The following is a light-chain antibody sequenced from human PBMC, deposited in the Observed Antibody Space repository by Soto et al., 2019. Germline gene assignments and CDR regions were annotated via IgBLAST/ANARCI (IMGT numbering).Light chain of an antibody. CDR1: SSNIGSNT. CDR3: AAWDDSLNGFVV. CDR2: SNN. Sequence: QSVLTQPPSASGTPGQRVTISCSGSSSNIGSNTVNWYQQLPGTAPKLLIYSNNQRPSGVPDRFSGSKSGTSASLAISGLQSEDEADYYCAAWDDSLNGFVVFGGGTXXTVL. J-gene: IGLJ2*01. V-gene: IGLV1-44*01.